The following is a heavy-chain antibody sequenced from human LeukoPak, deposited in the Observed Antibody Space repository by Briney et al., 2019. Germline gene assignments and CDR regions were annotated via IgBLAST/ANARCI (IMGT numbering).Heavy chain of an antibody. J-gene: IGHJ4*02. V-gene: IGHV3-23*01. Sequence: GGSLRLSCAASGFTFSSYAMTWVRQAPGGGLEWISAISGSTNTPYYADSVKGRFTISRDNSKNTLYLQMISLRADDTAVYYCARDRKSYGYLGLVDYWGQGTLVTVSS. CDR1: GFTFSSYA. D-gene: IGHD5-18*01. CDR3: ARDRKSYGYLGLVDY. CDR2: ISGSTNTP.